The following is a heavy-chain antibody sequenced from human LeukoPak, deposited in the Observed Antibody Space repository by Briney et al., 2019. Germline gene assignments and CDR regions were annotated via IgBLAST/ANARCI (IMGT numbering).Heavy chain of an antibody. J-gene: IGHJ4*02. CDR1: GYTFTGYY. CDR2: INRNSGGT. CDR3: ARAPYYYDSSGSTLGY. D-gene: IGHD3-22*01. Sequence: GASVKVSCKASGYTFTGYYMHWVRQAPGQGLEWMGRINRNSGGTNYAQKFQGRVTMTRDTSISTAYMELSRLRSDDTAEYYCARAPYYYDSSGSTLGYWGQGTLVTVSS. V-gene: IGHV1-2*06.